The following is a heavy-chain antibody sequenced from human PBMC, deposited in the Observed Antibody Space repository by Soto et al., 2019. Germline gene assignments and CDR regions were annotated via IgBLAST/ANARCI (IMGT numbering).Heavy chain of an antibody. CDR2: INPSGDST. J-gene: IGHJ3*02. CDR3: TRAPSYGAFDI. Sequence: ASVKVSCKASGYTFTSYYIHWVRQAPGQGLEWMGIINPSGDSTTYAQKFQGRVTMTRDTSTSTVYMELGSLRSEDTAVYYCTRAPSYGAFDIWGQGTMVTVS. V-gene: IGHV1-46*03. CDR1: GYTFTSYY. D-gene: IGHD4-17*01.